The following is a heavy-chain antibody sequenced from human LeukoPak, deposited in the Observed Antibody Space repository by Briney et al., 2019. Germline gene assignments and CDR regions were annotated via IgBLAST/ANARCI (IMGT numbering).Heavy chain of an antibody. CDR3: ARRELGSGWSPPYDY. CDR2: INPNSGGT. Sequence: ASVKVSCKASGGTFSSYAISWVRQAPGQGLEWMGWINPNSGGTNYAQKFQGRVTMTRDTSISTAYMELSRLRSDDTAVYYCARRELGSGWSPPYDYWGQGTLVTVSS. J-gene: IGHJ4*02. CDR1: GGTFSSYA. D-gene: IGHD6-19*01. V-gene: IGHV1-2*02.